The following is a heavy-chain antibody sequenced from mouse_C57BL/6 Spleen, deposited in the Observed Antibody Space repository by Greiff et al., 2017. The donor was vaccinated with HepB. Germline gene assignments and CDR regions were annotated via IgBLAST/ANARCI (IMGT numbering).Heavy chain of an antibody. J-gene: IGHJ3*01. D-gene: IGHD4-1*01. Sequence: VQLKESGPGLVKPSQSLSLTCSVTGYSITSGYYWNWIRQFPGNKLEWMGYISYDGSNNYNPSLKNRISITRDTSKNQFFLKLNSVTTEDTATYYCARGQSGRGFAYWGQGTLVTVSA. CDR2: ISYDGSN. CDR1: GYSITSGYY. V-gene: IGHV3-6*01. CDR3: ARGQSGRGFAY.